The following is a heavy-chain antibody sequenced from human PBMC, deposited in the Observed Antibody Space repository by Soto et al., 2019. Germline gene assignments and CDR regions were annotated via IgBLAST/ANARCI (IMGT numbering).Heavy chain of an antibody. CDR1: GFILDDYA. Sequence: SLRLSCAASGFILDDYAFNWVRQAPGKGLEWVSGISWKGGSIGYADSVKGRFIISTDNAKNSLYLQMNSLRPEDTALYYCATGPGGYYGSGSQKTYYYYYMDVWGKGTTVTVSS. J-gene: IGHJ6*03. D-gene: IGHD3-10*01. CDR2: ISWKGGSI. V-gene: IGHV3-9*01. CDR3: ATGPGGYYGSGSQKTYYYYYMDV.